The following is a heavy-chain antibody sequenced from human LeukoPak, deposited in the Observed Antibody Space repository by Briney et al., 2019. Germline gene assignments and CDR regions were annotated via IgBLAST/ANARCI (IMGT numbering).Heavy chain of an antibody. Sequence: GRSLRLSCAASGFTFSSYGMHWVRQAPGKGLEWVAVISYDGSNKYYADSVKGRFTISRDNSKNTLYLQMNSLRAEDTAVYYCAKDLVSSSGYYYYVMDVGGQGPRVTVSS. D-gene: IGHD6-13*01. CDR1: GFTFSSYG. J-gene: IGHJ6*02. CDR3: AKDLVSSSGYYYYVMDV. CDR2: ISYDGSNK. V-gene: IGHV3-30*18.